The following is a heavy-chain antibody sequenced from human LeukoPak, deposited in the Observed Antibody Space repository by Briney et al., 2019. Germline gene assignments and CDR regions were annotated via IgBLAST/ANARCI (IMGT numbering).Heavy chain of an antibody. Sequence: GRSLRLSCAASGFTFDDYAMHWVRQAPGKGLEWVSGISWNSGSIGYADSVKGRFTISRDNAKNSLYLQMNSLRAEDTALYYCAKDMVAVAGTGGYDAFDIWGQGTMVTVSS. CDR2: ISWNSGSI. CDR1: GFTFDDYA. D-gene: IGHD6-19*01. V-gene: IGHV3-9*01. J-gene: IGHJ3*02. CDR3: AKDMVAVAGTGGYDAFDI.